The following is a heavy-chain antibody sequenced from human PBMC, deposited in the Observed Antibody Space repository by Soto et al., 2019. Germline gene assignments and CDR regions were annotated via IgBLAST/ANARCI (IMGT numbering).Heavy chain of an antibody. CDR2: ISGSGSTR. CDR3: ARGGVY. Sequence: PGGSLRLSCATSGFTFSSHEMNWVRQAPGGGLEWVAKISGSGSTRHYADSVKGRFIISRDNDRRTVDLQMYSLRVQDTGVYFCARGGVYWGQGTLVTVSS. V-gene: IGHV3-48*03. D-gene: IGHD2-8*01. J-gene: IGHJ4*02. CDR1: GFTFSSHE.